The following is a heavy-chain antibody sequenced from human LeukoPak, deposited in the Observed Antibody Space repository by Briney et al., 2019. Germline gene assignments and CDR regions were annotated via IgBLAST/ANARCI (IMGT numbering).Heavy chain of an antibody. J-gene: IGHJ5*02. CDR1: GYTLTELS. CDR3: ATTRDNWNDVWFDP. V-gene: IGHV1-24*01. D-gene: IGHD1-20*01. CDR2: FDPEDGET. Sequence: ASVKVSCKVSGYTLTELSMHWVRQAPGKGLEWMGGFDPEDGETIYAQKFQGRVTMTEDTSTDTAYMELSSLRSEDTAVYYCATTRDNWNDVWFDPWGQRTLVTVSS.